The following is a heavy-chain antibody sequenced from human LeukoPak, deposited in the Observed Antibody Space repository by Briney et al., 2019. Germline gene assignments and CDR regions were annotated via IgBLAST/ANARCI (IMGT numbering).Heavy chain of an antibody. V-gene: IGHV3-21*01. J-gene: IGHJ5*02. CDR2: ISSSSSYI. CDR3: ARNLDRDAERFYTNWFDP. CDR1: GFTFSSYS. Sequence: GGSLRLSCAASGFTFSSYSMNWVRQAPGKGLEWVSSISSSSSYIYYADSVKGRFTISRDNAKNSLYLQMNSLRAEDTAVYYCARNLDRDAERFYTNWFDPWGQGTLVTVSS. D-gene: IGHD2-2*03.